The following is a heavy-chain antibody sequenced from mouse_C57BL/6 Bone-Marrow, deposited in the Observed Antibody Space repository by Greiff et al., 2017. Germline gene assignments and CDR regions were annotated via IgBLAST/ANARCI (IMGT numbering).Heavy chain of an antibody. V-gene: IGHV1-7*01. CDR3: ARGKIYYYGSSYVSWYFDV. CDR2: INPSSGYT. J-gene: IGHJ1*03. Sequence: QVQLQQSGAELAKPGASVKLSCKASGYTFTSYWMHWVKQRPGQGLEWIGYINPSSGYTKYNQKFKDKATLTADKSSSTAYMQLSSLTYEDSAVYYCARGKIYYYGSSYVSWYFDVWGTGTTVTVSS. D-gene: IGHD1-1*01. CDR1: GYTFTSYW.